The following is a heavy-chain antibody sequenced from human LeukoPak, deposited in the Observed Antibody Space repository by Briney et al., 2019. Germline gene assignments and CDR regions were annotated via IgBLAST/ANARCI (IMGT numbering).Heavy chain of an antibody. CDR3: ARLALGMTRAGKYFYNGVDA. CDR2: IHPDDSYG. J-gene: IGHJ6*02. CDR1: GDSFTNSW. Sequence: GESLRISCKGSGDSFTNSWIGWVRQMPGKGLEWMGRIHPDDSYGNYSPSFEGRVTISVEKSITTACLQWSSLRASDTATYYCARLALGMTRAGKYFYNGVDAWGQGTTVTVSS. D-gene: IGHD1-1*01. V-gene: IGHV5-10-1*01.